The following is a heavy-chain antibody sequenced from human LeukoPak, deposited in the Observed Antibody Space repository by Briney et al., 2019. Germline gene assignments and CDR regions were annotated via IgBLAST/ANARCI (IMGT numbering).Heavy chain of an antibody. CDR3: AKDLGEEAGTTYFDY. CDR2: ISWNSGSI. V-gene: IGHV3-9*01. D-gene: IGHD4-17*01. J-gene: IGHJ4*02. CDR1: GFTFDDYA. Sequence: GGSLRLSCAASGFTFDDYAMHWVRQAPGKGLEWVSGISWNSGSIGYADSVKGRFTISRDNAKNSLCLQMNSLRAEDTALYYCAKDLGEEAGTTYFDYWGQGTLVTVSS.